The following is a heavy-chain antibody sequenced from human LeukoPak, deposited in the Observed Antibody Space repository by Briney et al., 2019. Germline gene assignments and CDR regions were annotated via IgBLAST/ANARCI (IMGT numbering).Heavy chain of an antibody. V-gene: IGHV4-39*01. CDR1: GGSISTYY. CDR2: IYYSGST. J-gene: IGHJ4*02. Sequence: SETLSLTCTVSGGSISTYYWSWIRQPPGKGLEWIGSIYYSGSTYYNPSLKSRVTISVDMSKNQFSLKLSSVTAADTAVYYCASTMPGDYWGQGTLVTVSS. CDR3: ASTMPGDY. D-gene: IGHD2-2*01.